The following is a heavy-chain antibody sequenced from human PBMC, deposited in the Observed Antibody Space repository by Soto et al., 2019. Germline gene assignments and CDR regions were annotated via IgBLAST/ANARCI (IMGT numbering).Heavy chain of an antibody. J-gene: IGHJ5*02. Sequence: SETLSLTCSVSGGSISSSSYFWGWIRQPPGKGLEWIGSIYYSGSTYYNPSLKSRVTVSVDTSKNQFSLKLSSVTAADTAVYYYARHPSDFWFDPWSQGTLVTVSS. CDR2: IYYSGST. CDR3: ARHPSDFWFDP. V-gene: IGHV4-39*01. CDR1: GGSISSSSYF. D-gene: IGHD2-21*02.